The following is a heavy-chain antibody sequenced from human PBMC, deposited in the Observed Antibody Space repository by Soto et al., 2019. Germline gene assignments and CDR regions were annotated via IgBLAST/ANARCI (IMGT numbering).Heavy chain of an antibody. CDR1: GFTFSSHA. D-gene: IGHD6-13*01. Sequence: GGSLRLSCAVSGFTFSSHAMHWVRQPPGKGLEWVALIYAGGNTLFYADSVKGRFTISRDNAKNSLYLQMNSLRAEDTAVYYCAKDGRGPYSSSWYDWFDPWGQGTLVTVSS. CDR3: AKDGRGPYSSSWYDWFDP. CDR2: IYAGGNTL. V-gene: IGHV3-30-3*01. J-gene: IGHJ5*02.